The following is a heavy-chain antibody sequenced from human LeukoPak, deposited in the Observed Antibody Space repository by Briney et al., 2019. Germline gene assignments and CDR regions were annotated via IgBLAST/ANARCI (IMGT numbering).Heavy chain of an antibody. V-gene: IGHV4-38-2*02. CDR1: GYSISSGYY. CDR2: INHSGRT. Sequence: SETLSLTCTVSGYSISSGYYWGWIRQPPGKGLEWIGEINHSGRTNYNPSLKSRVTISVDTSKKQFSLKLSSVTAADTAVYYCASCGGYSPFDYWGQGTLVTVSS. D-gene: IGHD4-23*01. J-gene: IGHJ4*02. CDR3: ASCGGYSPFDY.